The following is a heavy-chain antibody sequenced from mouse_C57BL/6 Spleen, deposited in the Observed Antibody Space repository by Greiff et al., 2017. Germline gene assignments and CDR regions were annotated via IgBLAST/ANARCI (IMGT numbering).Heavy chain of an antibody. CDR2: IYPRDGST. CDR3: ARGGEGYYWYFDV. D-gene: IGHD2-3*01. Sequence: QVQLQQSGPELVKPGASVKLSCTASGYTFTSYDINWVKQRPGQGLEWIGWIYPRDGSTKYNEKFKGKVTLTVDTSTSTAYMELHSLTSEGTGVYFCARGGEGYYWYFDVGGTGTTVTVSS. J-gene: IGHJ1*03. V-gene: IGHV1-85*01. CDR1: GYTFTSYD.